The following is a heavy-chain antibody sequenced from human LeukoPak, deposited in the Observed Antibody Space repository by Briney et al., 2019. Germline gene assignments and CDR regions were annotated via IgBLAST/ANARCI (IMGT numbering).Heavy chain of an antibody. CDR1: GYSFTGFY. CDR3: ARDPIAVAGYGMDV. D-gene: IGHD6-19*01. CDR2: INPNSGGT. J-gene: IGHJ6*02. V-gene: IGHV1-2*06. Sequence: ASVKVSCKASGYSFTGFYMHWVRQVPGQGLEWMGRINPNSGGTNYAQKFQGRVTMTRDTSINTAYMELSRLRSDDTAVYYCARDPIAVAGYGMDVWGQGTTVTVSS.